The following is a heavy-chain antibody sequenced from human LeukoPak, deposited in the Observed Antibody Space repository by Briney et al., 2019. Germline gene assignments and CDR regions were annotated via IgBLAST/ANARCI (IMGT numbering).Heavy chain of an antibody. J-gene: IGHJ5*02. CDR3: VRCRVCGSGSSSRNWFDP. V-gene: IGHV4-59*01. Sequence: SGTLTLTCTASGCSISSYYWSWIRQPPGKGLEWIGYIHYSGSTNYNPSLKSRVTISVDTSKNQFSLKLSSVTAADTAVYYCVRCRVCGSGSSSRNWFDPWGQGTLVTVSS. CDR1: GCSISSYY. D-gene: IGHD3-10*01. CDR2: IHYSGST.